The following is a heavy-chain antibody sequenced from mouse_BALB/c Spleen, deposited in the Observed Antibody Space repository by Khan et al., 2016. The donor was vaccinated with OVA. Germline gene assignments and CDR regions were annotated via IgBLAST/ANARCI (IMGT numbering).Heavy chain of an antibody. V-gene: IGHV3-2*02. J-gene: IGHJ3*01. CDR3: ARKDYYDYDPFPY. Sequence: VRLQQSGPGLVKPSQSLSLTCTVTGYSITSEFAWNWIRQFPGNKLEWMGYISYSGNTRYNPSLKSLISITRDTSRNQFFLQLNSVTTEDTATYYGARKDYYDYDPFPYWGQGTLVTVSA. D-gene: IGHD2-4*01. CDR2: ISYSGNT. CDR1: GYSITSEFA.